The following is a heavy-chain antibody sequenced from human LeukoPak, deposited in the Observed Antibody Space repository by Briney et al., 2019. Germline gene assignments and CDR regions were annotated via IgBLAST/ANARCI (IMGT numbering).Heavy chain of an antibody. CDR1: GGTFSSYA. Sequence: SVKVSCKASGGTFSSYAISWVRQAPGQGLEWMGRIIPILGTANYAQKFQGRVTITADKSTSTAYMELSSLRSEDTAVYYCASVLYCGADCYSGRYFFDYWGQGTLVTVSS. V-gene: IGHV1-69*04. D-gene: IGHD2-21*02. CDR2: IIPILGTA. J-gene: IGHJ4*02. CDR3: ASVLYCGADCYSGRYFFDY.